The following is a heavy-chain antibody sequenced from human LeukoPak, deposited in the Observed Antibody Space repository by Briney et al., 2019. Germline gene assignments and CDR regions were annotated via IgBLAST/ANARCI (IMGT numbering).Heavy chain of an antibody. CDR1: GYTFTGYY. D-gene: IGHD2-2*01. CDR2: INPNSGGT. Sequence: ASVTVSCKASGYTFTGYYMHWVRQAPGQGLEWMGWINPNSGGTNYAQKFQGRVTMTWDKSISTAYMELSRLRSDDTAVYYCARVLRYCSSTSCQTLGYWGQGTLVTVSS. V-gene: IGHV1-2*02. CDR3: ARVLRYCSSTSCQTLGY. J-gene: IGHJ4*02.